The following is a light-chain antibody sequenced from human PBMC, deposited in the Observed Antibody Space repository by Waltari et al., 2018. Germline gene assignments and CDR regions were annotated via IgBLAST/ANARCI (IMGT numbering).Light chain of an antibody. CDR1: ILAKRY. CDR3: YSAADNNRQV. J-gene: IGLJ3*02. Sequence: SYELTQPSSVSVSPGQTARITCSGDILAKRYAGWFQQKPGQAPVVVIYKDSERPSGIPERFSGSNSGTTVTLTISGAQVEDEADYYCYSAADNNRQVFGGGTKLTVL. V-gene: IGLV3-27*01. CDR2: KDS.